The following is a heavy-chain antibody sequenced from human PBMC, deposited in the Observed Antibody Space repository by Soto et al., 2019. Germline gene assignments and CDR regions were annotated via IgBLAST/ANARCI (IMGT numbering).Heavy chain of an antibody. Sequence: QVQLVQSGAEVKKPGASVKVYCKASGYTFTSYGIRWVRQAPGQGLEWMGWISAYNGNTNYTQKLQGRVTMTTYPSTSTAYMELMSLRSDDTAVYYCASGEAVSGIAHGGYWGQSTLVTVSS. J-gene: IGHJ1*01. CDR2: ISAYNGNT. CDR1: GYTFTSYG. V-gene: IGHV1-18*01. D-gene: IGHD6-19*01. CDR3: ASGEAVSGIAHGGY.